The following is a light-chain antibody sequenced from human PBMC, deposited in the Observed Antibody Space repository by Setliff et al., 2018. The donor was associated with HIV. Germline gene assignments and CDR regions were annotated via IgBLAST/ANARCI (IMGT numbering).Light chain of an antibody. CDR3: ATWDDSLNGWV. Sequence: QRVTISCSGSSSNIGNNVVTWYQQLPGKPPKLLIFYDDLLPSGVSDRFSASKSGTSASLAISGLQSEDEADYYCATWDDSLNGWVFGGGTKVTVL. V-gene: IGLV1-36*01. CDR2: YDD. J-gene: IGLJ3*02. CDR1: SSNIGNNV.